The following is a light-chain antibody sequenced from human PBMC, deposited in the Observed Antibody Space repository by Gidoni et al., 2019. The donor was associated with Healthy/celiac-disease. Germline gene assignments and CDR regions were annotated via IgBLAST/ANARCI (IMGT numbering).Light chain of an antibody. J-gene: IGLJ3*02. CDR2: DVS. CDR3: CSYAGSYTWV. Sequence: SALTQPPSVSGSSGPSVNISCTGTRSDVGGYNYVSWYQQHPGKATKLMIYDVSKRPSGVPHRFSGSKPGNTASLTISGLQAEDEADYYCCSYAGSYTWVFGGGTKLTVL. CDR1: RSDVGGYNY. V-gene: IGLV2-11*01.